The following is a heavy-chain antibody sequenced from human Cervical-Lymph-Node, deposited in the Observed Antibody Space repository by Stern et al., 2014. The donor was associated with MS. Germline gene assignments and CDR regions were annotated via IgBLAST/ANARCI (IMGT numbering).Heavy chain of an antibody. Sequence: QVQLVQSGAEVKKPGASVKVSCKASGYTFTSYDINWVRQATGQGLEWMGWMNPNSGNTGYAQKFQGRVTMTRNTSISTAYMELSSLRSEDTAVYYCAREDNIIVGATLGNWFDPWGQGTLVTVSS. CDR2: MNPNSGNT. CDR3: AREDNIIVGATLGNWFDP. J-gene: IGHJ5*02. CDR1: GYTFTSYD. V-gene: IGHV1-8*01. D-gene: IGHD1-26*01.